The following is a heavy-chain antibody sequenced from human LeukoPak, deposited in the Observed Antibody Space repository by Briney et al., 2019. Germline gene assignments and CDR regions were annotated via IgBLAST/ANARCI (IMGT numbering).Heavy chain of an antibody. CDR1: GFTFNNYG. Sequence: GGSLRLSCAASGFTFNNYGMHWVRQAPGKGLEWVAVISYDGRNKHYPDSVKGRFTISRDISTDTLWLQMDSLRTEDTAVYYCAKGPLRGTAAAIDYWGQGTLVTVAS. V-gene: IGHV3-30*18. CDR3: AKGPLRGTAAAIDY. J-gene: IGHJ4*02. CDR2: ISYDGRNK. D-gene: IGHD2-2*01.